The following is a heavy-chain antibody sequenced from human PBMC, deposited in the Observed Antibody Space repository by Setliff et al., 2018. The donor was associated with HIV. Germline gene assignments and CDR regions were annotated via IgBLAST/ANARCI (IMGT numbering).Heavy chain of an antibody. V-gene: IGHV3-30*04. CDR2: ISFDGYTE. Sequence: HPGGSLRLSCAASGFTFSSSAMHWVRQSPGKGLEWVAVISFDGYTEYYADSVKGRFTISRDNAKNTLYLQMNSLRAEDTAVYYCARGKIVVVPAAMRPFDYWGQGTLVTVSS. D-gene: IGHD2-2*01. J-gene: IGHJ4*02. CDR1: GFTFSSSA. CDR3: ARGKIVVVPAAMRPFDY.